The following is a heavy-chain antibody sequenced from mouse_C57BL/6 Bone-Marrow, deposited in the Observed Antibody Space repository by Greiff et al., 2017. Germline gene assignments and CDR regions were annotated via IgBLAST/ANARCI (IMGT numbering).Heavy chain of an antibody. V-gene: IGHV5-6*01. CDR1: GFTFSSYG. J-gene: IGHJ4*01. D-gene: IGHD2-1*01. CDR3: ARSTIYFYAMDY. CDR2: ISSGGSYT. Sequence: EVKLVESGGDLVKPGGSLKLSCAASGFTFSSYGMSWVRQTPDKRLELVATISSGGSYTYYPDRVKGRFTISRDNAKNTLYLQMSSLKSEDTAMYYCARSTIYFYAMDYWGQGTSVTVSS.